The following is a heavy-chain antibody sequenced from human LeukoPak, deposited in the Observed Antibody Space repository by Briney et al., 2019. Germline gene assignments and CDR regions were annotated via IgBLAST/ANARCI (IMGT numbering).Heavy chain of an antibody. D-gene: IGHD3-10*01. V-gene: IGHV3-30-3*01. J-gene: IGHJ3*02. Sequence: PGGSLRLSCAASGFTFSSYAMHWVRQAPGKGLEWVALISHDGSNKYYADSVKGRFTISRDNSKNTLYLQMNSLRAEDTAVYYCARDQFGELVVCTFHIWGQGAMVTVSS. CDR2: ISHDGSNK. CDR3: ARDQFGELVVCTFHI. CDR1: GFTFSSYA.